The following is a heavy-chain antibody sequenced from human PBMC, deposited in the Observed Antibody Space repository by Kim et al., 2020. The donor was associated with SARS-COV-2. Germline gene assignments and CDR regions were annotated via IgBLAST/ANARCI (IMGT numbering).Heavy chain of an antibody. J-gene: IGHJ6*02. CDR3: AKAESAYSSSSWYYYYYGMDV. D-gene: IGHD6-6*01. CDR2: IWYDGSNK. Sequence: GGSLRLSCAASGFTFSSYGMHWVRQAPGKGLEWVAVIWYDGSNKYYADSVKGRFTISRDNSKNTLYLQMNSLRAEDTAVYYCAKAESAYSSSSWYYYYYGMDVWGQGTTVTVSS. CDR1: GFTFSSYG. V-gene: IGHV3-33*06.